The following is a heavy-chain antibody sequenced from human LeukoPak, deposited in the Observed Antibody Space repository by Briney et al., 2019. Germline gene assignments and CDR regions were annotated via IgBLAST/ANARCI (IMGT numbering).Heavy chain of an antibody. CDR3: ARAPGGFDY. J-gene: IGHJ4*02. CDR1: GGSFSGYY. Sequence: SETLSLTCAVYGGSFSGYYWSWIRQPPGKGLEWIGEINHSGSTNYNPSLKSRVAISVDTSKNQFSLKLSSVTAADTAVYYCARAPGGFDYWGQGTLVTVSS. CDR2: INHSGST. D-gene: IGHD3-10*01. V-gene: IGHV4-34*01.